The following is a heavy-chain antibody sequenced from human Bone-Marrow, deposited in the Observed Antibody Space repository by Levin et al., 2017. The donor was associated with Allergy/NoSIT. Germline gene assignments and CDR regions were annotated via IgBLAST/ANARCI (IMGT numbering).Heavy chain of an antibody. D-gene: IGHD2-8*02. CDR2: IYSGGTK. J-gene: IGHJ4*02. CDR3: ARGIEQVAPKPLGY. CDR1: GFSVSSSY. Sequence: QAGGSLRLSCTASGFSVSSSYMSWVRQAPGKGLEWVSVIYSGGTKYYADSVKGRFSISRGNSKNMLYLQLNSLRAEDTAVYYCARGIEQVAPKPLGYWGQGTLVTVSS. V-gene: IGHV3-66*01.